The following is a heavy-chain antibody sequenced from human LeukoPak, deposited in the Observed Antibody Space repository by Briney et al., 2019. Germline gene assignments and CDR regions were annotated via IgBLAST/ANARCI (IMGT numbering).Heavy chain of an antibody. J-gene: IGHJ4*02. Sequence: GGSLRLSCAASGFTFSSYSMNWVRQAPGKGLEWVSSISSSSYIYYADSVKGRFTISRDNAKNSLYLQMNSLRAEDTAVYYCAREVEGATSFDYWGQGTLVTVSS. D-gene: IGHD1-26*01. V-gene: IGHV3-21*01. CDR3: AREVEGATSFDY. CDR1: GFTFSSYS. CDR2: ISSSSYI.